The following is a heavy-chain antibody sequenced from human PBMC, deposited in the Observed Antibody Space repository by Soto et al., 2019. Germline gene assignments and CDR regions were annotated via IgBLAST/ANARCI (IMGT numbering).Heavy chain of an antibody. V-gene: IGHV4-31*03. CDR1: GGSISSGGYY. CDR2: IYYSGST. D-gene: IGHD3-22*01. J-gene: IGHJ5*02. CDR3: ARDGKHYYDSSGYSANNWFDP. Sequence: QVQLQESGPGLVKPSQTLSLTCTVSGGSISSGGYYWSWIRQHPGKGLEWIGYIYYSGSTYYNPSLKSRVTISVDTSKNQFSLKLSSVTAAETAVYYCARDGKHYYDSSGYSANNWFDPWGQGTLVTVSS.